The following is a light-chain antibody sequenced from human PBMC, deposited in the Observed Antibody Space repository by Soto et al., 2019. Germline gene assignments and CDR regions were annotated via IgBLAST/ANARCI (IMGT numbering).Light chain of an antibody. Sequence: QSALTQPASVSGSPGQSITISCTGTSSDVGAYNYVSWYQHHPDKAPEVIIYEVSKRPSGVSNRFSGSKTGNTASLTISGLQAEDEADYYCNSYTVSNTVIFGGGTKVTVL. V-gene: IGLV2-14*01. CDR3: NSYTVSNTVI. CDR2: EVS. CDR1: SSDVGAYNY. J-gene: IGLJ2*01.